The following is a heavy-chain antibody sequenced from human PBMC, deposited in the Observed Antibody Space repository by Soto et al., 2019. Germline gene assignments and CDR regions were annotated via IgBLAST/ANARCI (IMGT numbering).Heavy chain of an antibody. CDR1: GYTFTGYY. V-gene: IGHV1-2*02. CDR3: ARGDTAMVTRQGFDY. CDR2: INPNSGGT. D-gene: IGHD5-18*01. J-gene: IGHJ4*02. Sequence: VASVKVSCKASGYTFTGYYMHWVRQAPGQGLEWMGWINPNSGGTNYAQKFQGRVTMTRDTSISTAYMELSRLRSDDTAVYYCARGDTAMVTRQGFDYWGQGTLVTVSS.